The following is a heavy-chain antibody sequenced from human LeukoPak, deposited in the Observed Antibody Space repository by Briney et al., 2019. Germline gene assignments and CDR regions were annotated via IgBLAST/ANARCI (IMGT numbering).Heavy chain of an antibody. D-gene: IGHD6-13*01. Sequence: GGSLRLSCAASGFTFSNYEMNWVRQAPGKGLEWVSYISSIDSTTYYADSVKGRFTISRDYAKNSLYLQMNSLRVEDTAVYHCARGLASSNWPHWFDPWGQGTLVSVSS. J-gene: IGHJ5*02. CDR3: ARGLASSNWPHWFDP. CDR1: GFTFSNYE. V-gene: IGHV3-48*03. CDR2: ISSIDSTT.